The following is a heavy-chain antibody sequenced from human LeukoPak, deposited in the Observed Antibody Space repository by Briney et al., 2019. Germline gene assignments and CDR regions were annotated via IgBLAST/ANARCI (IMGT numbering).Heavy chain of an antibody. Sequence: PGGSLRLSCAASGFSFSGYGMHWVRQAPGRGLEWVAFIHYDGARSYYADSVKGRFTISRDNSKNTLFLQMDSLRAEDTAVYYCAKEGRPPRTDNSQNYLFDDYWGQGTLVTVSS. CDR1: GFSFSGYG. D-gene: IGHD2/OR15-2a*01. CDR2: IHYDGARS. V-gene: IGHV3-30*02. CDR3: AKEGRPPRTDNSQNYLFDDY. J-gene: IGHJ4*02.